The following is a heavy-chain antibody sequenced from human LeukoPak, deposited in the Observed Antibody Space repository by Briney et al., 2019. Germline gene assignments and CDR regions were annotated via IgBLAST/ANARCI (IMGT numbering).Heavy chain of an antibody. Sequence: SETLSLTCTVSGGSISSYYWSWIRQPPGKGLEWIGYIYYSGSTNYNPSLKSRVTIPVDTSKNQFSLKLSSVTAADTAVYYCARVQYSSGWYFDPWGQGTLVTVSS. V-gene: IGHV4-59*01. D-gene: IGHD6-19*01. CDR1: GGSISSYY. CDR2: IYYSGST. CDR3: ARVQYSSGWYFDP. J-gene: IGHJ5*02.